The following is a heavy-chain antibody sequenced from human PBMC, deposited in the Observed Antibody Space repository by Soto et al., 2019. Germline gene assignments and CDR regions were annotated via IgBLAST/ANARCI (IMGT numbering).Heavy chain of an antibody. Sequence: EVQLVESGGGLVQPGGSLRLSCAASGFTFSSYSMNWVRQAPGKGLEWVSYISSSSSTMYYADSVKGRFTISRDNAKNSLYLQMNSLRDEDTAVYYCASEYSSSWYYYYGMDVWGQGTTVTVSS. CDR2: ISSSSSTM. J-gene: IGHJ6*02. CDR1: GFTFSSYS. CDR3: ASEYSSSWYYYYGMDV. V-gene: IGHV3-48*02. D-gene: IGHD6-13*01.